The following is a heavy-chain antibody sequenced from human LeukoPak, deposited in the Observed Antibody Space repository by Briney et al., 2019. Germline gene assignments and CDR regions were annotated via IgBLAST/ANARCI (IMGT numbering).Heavy chain of an antibody. CDR3: ARDYGGKLDY. V-gene: IGHV4-34*01. CDR2: INHSGST. D-gene: IGHD4-23*01. J-gene: IGHJ4*01. Sequence: SETLSLTCAVYGGSFSGYHWSWIRQPPGKGLEWIGEINHSGSTDYNPSLMGRLTISVDTSKNQFSLTLTSVTEADTAVYYCARDYGGKLDYWGHGTLVTVSS. CDR1: GGSFSGYH.